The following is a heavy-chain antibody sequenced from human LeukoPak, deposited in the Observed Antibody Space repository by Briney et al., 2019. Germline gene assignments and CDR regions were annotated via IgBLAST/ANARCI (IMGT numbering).Heavy chain of an antibody. J-gene: IGHJ3*02. CDR2: INPNSGGT. CDR1: GYTFTGYY. D-gene: IGHD3-22*01. V-gene: IGHV1-2*02. Sequence: GASVKVSCKASGYTFTGYYMHWVRQAPGQGLEWMGWINPNSGGTNYAQKFQGRVTMTRDTSISTAYMELSRLRSDDTAVYYCARDDSSGYYPDAFDIWGQGTMVTVSS. CDR3: ARDDSSGYYPDAFDI.